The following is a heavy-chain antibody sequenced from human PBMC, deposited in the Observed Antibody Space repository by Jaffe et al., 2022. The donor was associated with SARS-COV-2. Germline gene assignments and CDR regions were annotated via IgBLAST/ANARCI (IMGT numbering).Heavy chain of an antibody. D-gene: IGHD5-18*01. J-gene: IGHJ6*02. V-gene: IGHV4-61*02. CDR2: IYTSGST. CDR3: ARDNLGYAQMRYYYYGMDV. CDR1: GGSISSGSYY. Sequence: QVQLQESGPGLVKPSQTLSLTCTVSGGSISSGSYYWSWIRQPAGKGLEWIGRIYTSGSTNYNPSLKSRVTISVDTSKNQFSLKLSSVTAADTAVYYCARDNLGYAQMRYYYYGMDVWGQGTTVTVSS.